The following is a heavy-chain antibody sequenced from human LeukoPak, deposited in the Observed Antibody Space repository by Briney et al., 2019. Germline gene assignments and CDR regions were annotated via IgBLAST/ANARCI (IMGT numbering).Heavy chain of an antibody. D-gene: IGHD5-24*01. CDR3: AKDGTVEMATAWGGYYFDY. Sequence: GGSLRLSCAVSGFSFDNYDMHWVRQISGEGLEWVAAIGAGGDTYYRDSVKGRFTISRDNSKNTLYLQMNSLRAEDTAVYYCAKDGTVEMATAWGGYYFDYWGQGTLVTVSS. CDR2: IGAGGDT. J-gene: IGHJ4*02. CDR1: GFSFDNYD. V-gene: IGHV3-13*01.